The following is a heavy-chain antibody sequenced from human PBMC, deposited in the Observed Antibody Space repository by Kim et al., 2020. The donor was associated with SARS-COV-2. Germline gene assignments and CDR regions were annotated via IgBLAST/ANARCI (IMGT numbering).Heavy chain of an antibody. CDR1: GYTFSGYY. Sequence: ASVKVSCKASGYTFSGYYIHWVRQAPGQGLEWMGWINVDTNGGGTHFAQKFQGRVTMTRDTSISTAYMELTRLRSDDTAIYFCARDRGSSWPSYLDSWGQGTLVTVTS. CDR2: INVDTNGGGT. D-gene: IGHD6-13*01. J-gene: IGHJ4*02. V-gene: IGHV1-2*02. CDR3: ARDRGSSWPSYLDS.